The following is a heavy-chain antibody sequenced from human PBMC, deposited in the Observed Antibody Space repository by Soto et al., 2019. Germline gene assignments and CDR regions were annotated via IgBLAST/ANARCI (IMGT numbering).Heavy chain of an antibody. Sequence: ASVKVSCKASGGTFNSYAISWLRQAPGQGLEWMGGIIPIFGTANYAQKFQGRVRITADESTSTAYMELSSLRSEDTAVYYCARDQSLFGVVRGIIGVGYYYYGMDVWGQGTTVTVSS. CDR2: IIPIFGTA. D-gene: IGHD3-10*01. CDR3: ARDQSLFGVVRGIIGVGYYYYGMDV. V-gene: IGHV1-69*13. CDR1: GGTFNSYA. J-gene: IGHJ6*02.